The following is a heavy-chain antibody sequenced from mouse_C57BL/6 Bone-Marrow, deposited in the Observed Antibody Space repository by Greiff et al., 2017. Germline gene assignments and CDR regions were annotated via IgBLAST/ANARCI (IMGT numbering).Heavy chain of an antibody. CDR2: IWWDDDK. J-gene: IGHJ2*01. CDR3: ALMKIYYGSSYPHYFDY. V-gene: IGHV8-8*01. Sequence: QVTLKVSGPGILQPSQTLSLTCSFSGFSLSTFGMGVGWIRQPSGKGLEWLAHIWWDDDKYYNPALKSRLTISKDTSKNQVFLKIANVDTADTATYYCALMKIYYGSSYPHYFDYWGQGTTLTVSS. D-gene: IGHD1-1*01. CDR1: GFSLSTFGMG.